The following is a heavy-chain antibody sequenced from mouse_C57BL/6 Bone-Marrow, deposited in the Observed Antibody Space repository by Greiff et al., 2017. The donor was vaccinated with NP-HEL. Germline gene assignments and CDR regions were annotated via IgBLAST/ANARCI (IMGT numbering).Heavy chain of an antibody. Sequence: VQLQQSGPELVKPGASVKISCKASGYSFTDYNMNWVKQSNGKSLEWIGVINPNYGTTSYNQKFKGKATLTVDQSSSTAYMQLNSLTSEDSAVYYCARGDYGSSYGDLYWYFDVWGTGTTVTVSS. V-gene: IGHV1-39*01. CDR3: ARGDYGSSYGDLYWYFDV. J-gene: IGHJ1*03. CDR1: GYSFTDYN. CDR2: INPNYGTT. D-gene: IGHD1-1*01.